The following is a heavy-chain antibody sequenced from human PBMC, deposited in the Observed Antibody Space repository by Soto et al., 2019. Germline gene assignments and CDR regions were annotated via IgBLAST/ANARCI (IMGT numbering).Heavy chain of an antibody. CDR1: GFTFSSYA. J-gene: IGHJ6*03. CDR3: AKLKEDIVLMVYAISPLWYYDYYMDV. D-gene: IGHD2-8*01. V-gene: IGHV3-23*01. CDR2: ISGSGGST. Sequence: EVQLLESGGGLVQPGGSRRLSCAASGFTFSSYAMSWVRQAPGKGLEWVSAISGSGGSTYYADSVKGRFTISRDNSKNTLYLQMNSLRAEVTAIYYCAKLKEDIVLMVYAISPLWYYDYYMDVWGKGTTVTVSS.